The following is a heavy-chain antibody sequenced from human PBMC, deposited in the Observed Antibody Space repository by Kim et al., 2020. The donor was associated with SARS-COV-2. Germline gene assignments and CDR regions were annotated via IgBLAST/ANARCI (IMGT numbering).Heavy chain of an antibody. CDR1: GGSISSSSYY. CDR3: AKHRSSRWKPDYYYGMDV. J-gene: IGHJ6*02. V-gene: IGHV4-39*01. CDR2: IYSSGST. Sequence: SETLSLTCTVSGGSISSSSYYWGWIRQPPEKGLEWIGTIYSSGSTYYNPSLKSRVFISVDTPKNQFSLKLSSVTAADTAMYYCAKHRSSRWKPDYYYGMDVWGQGTTVTVSS. D-gene: IGHD6-13*01.